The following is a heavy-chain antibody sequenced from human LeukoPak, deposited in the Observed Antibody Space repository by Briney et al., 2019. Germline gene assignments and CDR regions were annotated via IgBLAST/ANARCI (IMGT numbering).Heavy chain of an antibody. CDR3: ARLAPPNPY. J-gene: IGHJ4*02. Sequence: PSETLSLTCAVYGGSFSGYYWSWIRQPPGKGLEWIGEINHSGSTNYNPSLKSRVTISVDTSKNQFSLKLSSVAAADTAVYYCARLAPPNPYWGQGTLVTVSS. CDR2: INHSGST. CDR1: GGSFSGYY. V-gene: IGHV4-34*01.